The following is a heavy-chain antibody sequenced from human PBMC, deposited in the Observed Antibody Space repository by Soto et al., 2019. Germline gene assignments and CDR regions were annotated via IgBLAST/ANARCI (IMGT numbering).Heavy chain of an antibody. CDR3: ARGRTTMLPHDFDL. CDR2: VYYSGST. Sequence: SETLSLTCNFSGVSINSGQSYWNWIRQLPGKGPEWIGYVYYSGSTYYKPSLKSRMSITLDKPKNQFSLKLRSMTAADSAVYFCARGRTTMLPHDFDLWGPGALGTVSS. V-gene: IGHV4-31*02. J-gene: IGHJ4*02. CDR1: GVSINSGQSY. D-gene: IGHD1-7*01.